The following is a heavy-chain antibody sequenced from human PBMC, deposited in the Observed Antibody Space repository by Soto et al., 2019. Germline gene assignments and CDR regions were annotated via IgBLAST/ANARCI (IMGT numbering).Heavy chain of an antibody. D-gene: IGHD6-6*01. CDR1: GFTFSSYA. Sequence: EVQLLESGGGLVQPGESLRLSCAASGFTFSSYAMSWVRQAPGKGLEWVSVISGSDDSTYYADSVKGRFTISRDNSKNTLYLQMNSLRAEDTAVDYCAKRGSSSTFDYWGQGTLVTVSS. CDR3: AKRGSSSTFDY. J-gene: IGHJ4*02. V-gene: IGHV3-23*01. CDR2: ISGSDDST.